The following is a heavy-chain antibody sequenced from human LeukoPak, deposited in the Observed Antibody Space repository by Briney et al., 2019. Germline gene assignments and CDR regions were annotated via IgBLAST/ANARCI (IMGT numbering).Heavy chain of an antibody. CDR2: IYYSGST. CDR3: ARQYYYDSSGYSDPDY. Sequence: WVRQAPGKGLEWIGSIYYSGSTYYNPSLKSRVTISVDTSKNQFPLKLSSVTAADTAVYYCARQYYYDSSGYSDPDYWGQGTLVTVSS. J-gene: IGHJ4*02. V-gene: IGHV4-39*01. D-gene: IGHD3-22*01.